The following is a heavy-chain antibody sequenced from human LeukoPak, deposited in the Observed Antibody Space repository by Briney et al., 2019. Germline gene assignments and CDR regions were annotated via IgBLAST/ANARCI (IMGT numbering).Heavy chain of an antibody. CDR3: AKKRAVAGLGYYYMDV. V-gene: IGHV3-30*02. J-gene: IGHJ6*03. CDR2: IRYEGSNK. Sequence: PGGSLRLSCAASRFTFSIYGMHLVCQTPGKGVECVALIRYEGSNKYYTDSVKGGFTIYRDNSKNTLYLQMDSLRAEDTAVYYCAKKRAVAGLGYYYMDVWGKGTTVTVSS. D-gene: IGHD6-19*01. CDR1: RFTFSIYG.